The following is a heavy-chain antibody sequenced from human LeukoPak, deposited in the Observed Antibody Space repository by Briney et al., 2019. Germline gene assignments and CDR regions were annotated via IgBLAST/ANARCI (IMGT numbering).Heavy chain of an antibody. CDR1: GFTFSNAW. CDR3: TTADYGDYGAFDI. Sequence: GGSLRLSCAASGFTFSNAWMSWVRQAPGKGLEWVGRIKSKTDGGTTDYAAPVKGRFPISRDDSKNTLYPQMNSLKTEDTAVYYCTTADYGDYGAFDIWGQGTMVTVSS. D-gene: IGHD4-17*01. V-gene: IGHV3-15*01. CDR2: IKSKTDGGTT. J-gene: IGHJ3*02.